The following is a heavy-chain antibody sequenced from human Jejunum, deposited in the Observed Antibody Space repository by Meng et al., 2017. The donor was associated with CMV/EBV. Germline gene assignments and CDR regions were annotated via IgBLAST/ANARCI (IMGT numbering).Heavy chain of an antibody. CDR3: ARNFGSGGRTDYWYFDL. Sequence: ISSSSYYWGWIRQPPGKGLEWIGSIYYSGSTYYNPSLKSRVTISVDTSKNQFSLKLSSVTAADTAVYYCARNFGSGGRTDYWYFDLWGRGTLVTVSS. V-gene: IGHV4-39*01. CDR2: IYYSGST. CDR1: ISSSSYY. J-gene: IGHJ2*01. D-gene: IGHD3-3*01.